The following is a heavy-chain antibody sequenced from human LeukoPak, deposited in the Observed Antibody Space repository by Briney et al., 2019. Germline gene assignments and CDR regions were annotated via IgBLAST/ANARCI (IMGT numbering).Heavy chain of an antibody. D-gene: IGHD1-26*01. Sequence: SETLSLTCAVSGGSISSGGYSWSWIRQPPGKGLEWIGYIYHSGSTYYNPSLKSRVTISVDRSKNQFSLKLNSVTAADTAVYFCARQGHKLTLVDYYGMDVWGQGTTVTVSS. J-gene: IGHJ6*02. CDR3: ARQGHKLTLVDYYGMDV. CDR1: GGSISSGGYS. V-gene: IGHV4-30-2*01. CDR2: IYHSGST.